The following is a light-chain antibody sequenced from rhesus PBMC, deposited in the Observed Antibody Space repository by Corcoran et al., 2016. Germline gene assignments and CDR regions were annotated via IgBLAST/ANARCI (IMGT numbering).Light chain of an antibody. J-gene: IGKJ1*01. CDR3: QKYNTSPRT. Sequence: QVILTQSPATLSLSPGERATLSCRASQSVGSSLAWYQQKPGQAPRLLIYGASSRATDIPDRFRGSGSGTEFTLTISSLEPEECAVYYCQKYNTSPRTFGQGTKVEIK. V-gene: IGKV3-53*01. CDR2: GAS. CDR1: QSVGSS.